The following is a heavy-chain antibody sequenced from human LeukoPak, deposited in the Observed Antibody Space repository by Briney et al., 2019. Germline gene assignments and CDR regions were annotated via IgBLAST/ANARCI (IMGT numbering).Heavy chain of an antibody. V-gene: IGHV1-2*02. CDR3: ARGVVTAPRTAFDI. J-gene: IGHJ3*02. Sequence: ASVKVSCKASGYTFTGYYMHWVRQAPGQGLEWMGWINPNSGGTNYAQKFQGRVAMTRDTSTSTVYMELSSLRSEDTAVYYCARGVVTAPRTAFDIWGQGTMVTVSS. CDR2: INPNSGGT. CDR1: GYTFTGYY. D-gene: IGHD2-21*02.